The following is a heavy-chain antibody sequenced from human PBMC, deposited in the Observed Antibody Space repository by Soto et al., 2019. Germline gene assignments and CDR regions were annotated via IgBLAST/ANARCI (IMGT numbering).Heavy chain of an antibody. J-gene: IGHJ6*02. CDR2: ISSSSSYI. D-gene: IGHD2-21*01. CDR3: ARDRPSWTVIVTTRSYYYGMHV. CDR1: GFTVSSYR. V-gene: IGHV3-21*01. Sequence: PGGSLRLSCAASGFTVSSYRMNWVRQAPGKGLEWVSSISSSSSYIYYADSVKGRFTISRDNSKNTLYLQMNSLRAEDTAVYYCARDRPSWTVIVTTRSYYYGMHVWRQGPTVTVSS.